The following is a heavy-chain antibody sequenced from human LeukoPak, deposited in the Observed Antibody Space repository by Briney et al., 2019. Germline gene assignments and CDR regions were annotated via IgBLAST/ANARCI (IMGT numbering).Heavy chain of an antibody. CDR1: GGSFSGYY. Sequence: SETLSLTCAVYGGSFSGYYWSWIRQPPGKGLEWIGYIYYSGSTYYNPSLKSRVTISVDTSKNQFSLKLSSVTAADTAVYYCARGHSGYDRRIDYWGQGTLVTVSS. CDR3: ARGHSGYDRRIDY. CDR2: IYYSGST. J-gene: IGHJ4*02. D-gene: IGHD5-12*01. V-gene: IGHV4-59*12.